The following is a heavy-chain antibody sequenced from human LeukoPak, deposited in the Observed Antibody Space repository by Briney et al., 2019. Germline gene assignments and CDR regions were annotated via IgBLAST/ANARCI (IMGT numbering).Heavy chain of an antibody. CDR1: GFIFRNYA. D-gene: IGHD3-9*01. V-gene: IGHV3-23*01. Sequence: GGSLRLSCAASGFIFRNYAMGWVRQAPGKGLEWGSAITGSGDTTYYADSVKGRFTISRDNSKNTLYVEMNTLRAEDTAVYYCAKWGDYDILTGYYVSDFWGQGTLVTVSS. J-gene: IGHJ4*02. CDR3: AKWGDYDILTGYYVSDF. CDR2: ITGSGDTT.